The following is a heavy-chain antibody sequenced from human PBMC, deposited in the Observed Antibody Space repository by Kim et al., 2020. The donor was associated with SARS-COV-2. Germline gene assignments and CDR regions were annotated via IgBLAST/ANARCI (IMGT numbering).Heavy chain of an antibody. CDR3: AGSVVEVSGVMWSAIDI. CDR1: GGSFSAYY. Sequence: SETLSLTCAVYGGSFSAYYWMWIRQSPGKGLEWIGEISHSGSTKYNPSLKSRVTIAVDSSKKQFSLQLRSVTAADTSVYFCAGSVVEVSGVMWSAIDIWGQGTVVTVSS. V-gene: IGHV4-34*01. D-gene: IGHD2-21*01. J-gene: IGHJ3*02. CDR2: ISHSGST.